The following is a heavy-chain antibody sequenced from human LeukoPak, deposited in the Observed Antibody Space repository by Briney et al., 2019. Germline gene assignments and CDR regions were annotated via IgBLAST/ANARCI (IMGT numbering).Heavy chain of an antibody. CDR2: IIPIFGTA. J-gene: IGHJ5*02. V-gene: IGHV1-69*05. CDR3: ARWDYGTTSQNWFDP. Sequence: SVKVSCKASGGTFSNYAISWVRQAPGQGLEWMGGIIPIFGTANYAQKFQGRVTITTDESTSTAYMELSSLRSEDTAVYYCARWDYGTTSQNWFDPWGQGTLVTVSS. CDR1: GGTFSNYA. D-gene: IGHD1-7*01.